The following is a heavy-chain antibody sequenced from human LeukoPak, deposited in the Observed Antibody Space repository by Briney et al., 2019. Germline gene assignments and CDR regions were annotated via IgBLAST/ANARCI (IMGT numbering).Heavy chain of an antibody. CDR1: GGSISSSNW. J-gene: IGHJ5*01. CDR2: INHSGSI. CDR3: AKGVWAPRFDS. V-gene: IGHV4-4*02. Sequence: SGTLSLTCAVSGGSISSSNWWSWVRQPPGKGLEWIGEINHSGSITYNPSLKSRVTISAEKSKSQFSLRLTSVTAADTAVYYCAKGVWAPRFDSWGQGTLVTVSS. D-gene: IGHD7-27*01.